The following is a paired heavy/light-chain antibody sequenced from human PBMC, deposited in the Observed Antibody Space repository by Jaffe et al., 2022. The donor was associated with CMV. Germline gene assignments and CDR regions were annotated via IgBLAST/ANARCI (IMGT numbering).Heavy chain of an antibody. CDR3: AKRPYSGFELLFDY. D-gene: IGHD5-12*01. CDR1: GFTFSNSA. Sequence: EVQLLESGGGLVQPGGSLRLSCAASGFTFSNSAMSWVRQAPGKGLEWVSVIGGRGGTTFYADSVKGRFTVSRDDSKNTLYLQMNSLRFEDTAVYYCAKRPYSGFELLFDYWGQGTLVTVSS. V-gene: IGHV3-23*01. J-gene: IGHJ4*02. CDR2: IGGRGGTT.
Light chain of an antibody. CDR3: GADHGSGSNFVYV. CDR1: SGYSNYK. Sequence: QPVLTQPPSASASLGASVTLTCTLSSGYSNYKVDWYQQRPGKGPRFLMRVGTGGIVGSKGDGIPDRFSVLGSGLNRYLTITNIQEEDESDYHCGADHGSGSNFVYVFGSGTKVTVL. V-gene: IGLV9-49*01. CDR2: VGTGGIVG. J-gene: IGLJ1*01.